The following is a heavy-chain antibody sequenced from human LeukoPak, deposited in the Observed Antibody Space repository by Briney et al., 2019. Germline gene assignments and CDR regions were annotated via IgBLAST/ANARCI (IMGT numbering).Heavy chain of an antibody. D-gene: IGHD1-1*01. CDR3: AKGDAVQYYYYYYMYV. CDR1: GFTFSSYA. Sequence: PGASLRLSYAAAGFTFSSYAMSWVRQAPGKGLEWVSAISGSGGSTYYADSVKGRFTISRDNSKNTLYLQMNSLRAEDTAVYYCAKGDAVQYYYYYYMYVWGKGTTVTVSS. CDR2: ISGSGGST. V-gene: IGHV3-23*01. J-gene: IGHJ6*03.